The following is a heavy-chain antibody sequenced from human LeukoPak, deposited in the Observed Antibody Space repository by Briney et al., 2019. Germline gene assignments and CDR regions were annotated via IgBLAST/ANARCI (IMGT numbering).Heavy chain of an antibody. CDR1: GGSISSSNW. D-gene: IGHD1-26*01. CDR3: ARYYSGSYSYYFDY. Sequence: PSETLSLTCAVSGGSISSSNWWSWVRPPPGKGLEWIGEIYHSGSTNYNPSLKSRVTISVDKSKNQFSLKLSSVTAADTAVYYCARYYSGSYSYYFDYWGQGTLVTVSS. J-gene: IGHJ4*02. CDR2: IYHSGST. V-gene: IGHV4-4*02.